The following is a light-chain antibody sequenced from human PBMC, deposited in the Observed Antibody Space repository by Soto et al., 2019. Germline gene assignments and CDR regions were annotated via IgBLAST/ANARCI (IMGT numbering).Light chain of an antibody. Sequence: QSVLTQPPSASGTPGQRVTISCTGTISDFVIYNYVSWYQQHPGKAPKLMLYGVSNRPSGVSNRFSGSKSGNTASLTISGLQAEDEADYYCSSHTMSSALQVFGTGTKLTVL. J-gene: IGLJ1*01. CDR3: SSHTMSSALQV. V-gene: IGLV2-14*01. CDR1: ISDFVIYNY. CDR2: GVS.